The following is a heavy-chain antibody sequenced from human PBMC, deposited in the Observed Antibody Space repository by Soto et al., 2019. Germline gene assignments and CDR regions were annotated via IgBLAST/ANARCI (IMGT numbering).Heavy chain of an antibody. CDR3: VMVDNYVTPTPQDV. Sequence: QFQLVQACDEVKKPGASAKVSCKASGYIFVNYGIAWVRQAPRQGLEWMGWISPYTGNTHSASKVEGRLPLPTDTSTSTAYMDLGSLTSDDTAVYYCVMVDNYVTPTPQDVWGQGTTVTVSS. V-gene: IGHV1-18*01. CDR2: ISPYTGNT. D-gene: IGHD3-16*01. J-gene: IGHJ6*02. CDR1: GYIFVNYG.